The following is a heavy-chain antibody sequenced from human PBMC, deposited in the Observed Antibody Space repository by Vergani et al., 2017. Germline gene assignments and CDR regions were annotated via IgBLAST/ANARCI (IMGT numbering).Heavy chain of an antibody. D-gene: IGHD3-22*01. CDR1: GGSISSYY. V-gene: IGHV4-4*07. CDR2: IYTSGST. CDR3: ARHYYDSSGYYLDAFDI. J-gene: IGHJ3*02. Sequence: QVQLQESGPGLVKPSETLSLTCTVSGGSISSYYWSWIRQPAGKGLEWIGRIYTSGSTNYNPSLKSRVTMSVDTSKNQFSLKLSSVTAADTAVYYCARHYYDSSGYYLDAFDIWGQGTMVTVSS.